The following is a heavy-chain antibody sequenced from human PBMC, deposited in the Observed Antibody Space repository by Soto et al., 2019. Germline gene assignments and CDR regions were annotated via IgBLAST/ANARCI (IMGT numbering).Heavy chain of an antibody. D-gene: IGHD3-10*01. CDR1: GYTFTSYG. Sequence: ASVKVSCKASGYTFTSYGISWVRQAPGQGLEWMGWISAYNGNTNYAQKLQGRVTMTTDTSTSTAYMELRSLRSDDTAVYYCARKGDYYGSGSPILGFDYWGQGTLVTVSS. J-gene: IGHJ4*02. CDR2: ISAYNGNT. CDR3: ARKGDYYGSGSPILGFDY. V-gene: IGHV1-18*01.